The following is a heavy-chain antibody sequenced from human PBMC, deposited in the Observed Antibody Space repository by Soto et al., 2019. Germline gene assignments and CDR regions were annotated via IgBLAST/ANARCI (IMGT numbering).Heavy chain of an antibody. Sequence: SETLSLTCAVYGGSFSGYYWSWIRQPPGKGLEWIGEINHSGSTNYNPSLKSRVTISVDTSKNQFSLRLSSVTAADTAVYYCARLRKQQLPFDYWGQGTLVTVSS. CDR1: GGSFSGYY. CDR3: ARLRKQQLPFDY. CDR2: INHSGST. J-gene: IGHJ4*02. D-gene: IGHD6-13*01. V-gene: IGHV4-34*01.